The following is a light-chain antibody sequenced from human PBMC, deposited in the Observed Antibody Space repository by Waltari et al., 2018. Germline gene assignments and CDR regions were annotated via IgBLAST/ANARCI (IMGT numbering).Light chain of an antibody. J-gene: IGKJ1*01. Sequence: SPGTLSLSPGERVTVSCRASQSVSKYLAWYQQKPGQAPRLLIYDTSTRATGIPDRFSGSGTGTDFSLTITRLEPEDVATYFCQKYGTLPATFGQGTKVEIK. CDR1: QSVSKY. CDR2: DTS. V-gene: IGKV3-20*01. CDR3: QKYGTLPAT.